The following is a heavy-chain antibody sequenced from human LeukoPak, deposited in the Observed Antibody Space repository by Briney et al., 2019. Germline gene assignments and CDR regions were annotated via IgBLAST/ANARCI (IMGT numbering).Heavy chain of an antibody. J-gene: IGHJ4*02. D-gene: IGHD3-9*01. CDR1: GFTFSSYG. CDR2: ISYDGSNK. CDR3: ATGYKYYFDY. Sequence: GGSLRLSCAASGFTFSSYGMHWVRQAPGKGLEWVAVISYDGSNKYYADSVKGRFTISRDNSKNTLYLQMNSLRAEDTAVYCCATGYKYYFDYWGQGTLVTVSS. V-gene: IGHV3-30*03.